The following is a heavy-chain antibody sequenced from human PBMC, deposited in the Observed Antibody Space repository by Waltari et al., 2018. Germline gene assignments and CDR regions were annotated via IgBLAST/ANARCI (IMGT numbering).Heavy chain of an antibody. D-gene: IGHD6-19*01. CDR3: AREGESSGWYGMDV. CDR2: IIPIFGTA. Sequence: QVQLVQSGAEVKKPGSSVKVSCKASGGPFSSYAISWVRQAPGQGLEWMGGIIPIFGTANYAQKFQGRVTITADESTSTAYMELSSLRSEDTAVYYCAREGESSGWYGMDVWGQGTTVIVSS. CDR1: GGPFSSYA. J-gene: IGHJ6*02. V-gene: IGHV1-69*01.